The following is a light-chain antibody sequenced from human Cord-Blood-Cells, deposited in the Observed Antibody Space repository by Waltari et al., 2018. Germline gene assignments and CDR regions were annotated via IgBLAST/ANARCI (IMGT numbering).Light chain of an antibody. V-gene: IGKV1-39*01. Sequence: DIQMTQSPSSLSASVGDRVTITCRASQSISSYLNWYQQKQGKAPKLLIYAASSLQSGVPSRFSGSGSGTDFTRTISSRQPEDFATYYCQQSYSTPFTFGPGTKVDIK. CDR2: AAS. CDR1: QSISSY. CDR3: QQSYSTPFT. J-gene: IGKJ3*01.